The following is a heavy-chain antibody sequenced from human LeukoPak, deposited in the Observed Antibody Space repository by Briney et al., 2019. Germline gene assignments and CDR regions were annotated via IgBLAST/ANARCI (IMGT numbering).Heavy chain of an antibody. CDR1: GYSFRSGYY. D-gene: IGHD4-17*01. J-gene: IGHJ6*03. Sequence: KTSETLSLTCTVSGYSFRSGYYWGWIRPPPGKGLEWIGSIYHSESTYYNPSLKSRVTISGDTSKNQVSLRLSSVTAADTAMYYCAIYGVPPGDYYFMDVWGKGTTVTVSS. CDR3: AIYGVPPGDYYFMDV. CDR2: IYHSEST. V-gene: IGHV4-38-2*02.